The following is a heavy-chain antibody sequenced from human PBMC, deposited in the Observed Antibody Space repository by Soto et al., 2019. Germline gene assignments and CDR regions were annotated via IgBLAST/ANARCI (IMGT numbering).Heavy chain of an antibody. CDR1: GYSFTSYW. J-gene: IGHJ4*02. V-gene: IGHV5-10-1*01. Sequence: PGESLKISCKGSGYSFTSYWISWVRQMPGKGLEWMGRIDPSDSYTNYSPSFQGHVTISADKSISTAYLQWSSLKASDTAMYYCARSDPYYYDSSGSHRGGLDYWGQGTLVTVSS. CDR3: ARSDPYYYDSSGSHRGGLDY. D-gene: IGHD3-22*01. CDR2: IDPSDSYT.